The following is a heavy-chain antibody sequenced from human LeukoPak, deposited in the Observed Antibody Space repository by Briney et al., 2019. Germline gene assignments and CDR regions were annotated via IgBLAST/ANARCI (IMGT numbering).Heavy chain of an antibody. J-gene: IGHJ3*02. V-gene: IGHV3-20*04. CDR3: ARVYGAPDAFDI. CDR1: GFTFDDYG. D-gene: IGHD1-26*01. Sequence: PGGSLRLSCAASGFTFDDYGMSWVRQAPGKGLEWVSGTNWNGGSTGYADSVKGRFTISRDNAKNSLYLQMNSLRAEDTALYYCARVYGAPDAFDIWGQGTMVTVSS. CDR2: TNWNGGST.